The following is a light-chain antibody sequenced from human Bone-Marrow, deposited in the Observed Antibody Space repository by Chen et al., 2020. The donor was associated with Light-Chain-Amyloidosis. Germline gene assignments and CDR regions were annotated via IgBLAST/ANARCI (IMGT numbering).Light chain of an antibody. CDR1: QSVSSSY. CDR3: QQYGSSPDT. J-gene: IGKJ2*01. V-gene: IGKV3-20*01. CDR2: GPS. Sequence: EIVLTQSPGTLSLSPGERATLSCRASQSVSSSYLAWYQQKPGQAPRLLIYGPSSRATGIPDRFSGSGSGTDCTLNVSRLEPEDFAVYYCQQYGSSPDTFGQGTKLELK.